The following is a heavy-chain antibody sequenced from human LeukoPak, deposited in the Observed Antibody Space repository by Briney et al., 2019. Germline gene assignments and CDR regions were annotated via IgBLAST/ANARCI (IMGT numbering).Heavy chain of an antibody. J-gene: IGHJ5*02. CDR3: ARHMPIVVVPAASPRFDP. CDR1: GGSFSGYY. V-gene: IGHV4-34*01. Sequence: SETLSLTCAVYGGSFSGYYWSWIRQPPGKGLEWIGEINHSGSTNYNPSLKSRVTISVDTSKNQFSLKLSSVTAADTAVYYCARHMPIVVVPAASPRFDPWGQGTLVTVSS. CDR2: INHSGST. D-gene: IGHD2-2*01.